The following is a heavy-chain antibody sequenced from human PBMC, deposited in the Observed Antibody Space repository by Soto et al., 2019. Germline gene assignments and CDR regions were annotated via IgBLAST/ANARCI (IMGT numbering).Heavy chain of an antibody. Sequence: QVQLVQSGAEVKKPGASVKVSCKASGYTFTSHDINWVRQATGQGLEWMGWMNPNSGNTGYAQKFQGRVTMTTNTSISKAYMELSSLRSEDTAVYYCAIGSWNSGGSDYWGQGTLVTVSS. CDR1: GYTFTSHD. D-gene: IGHD1-7*01. J-gene: IGHJ4*02. CDR3: AIGSWNSGGSDY. CDR2: MNPNSGNT. V-gene: IGHV1-8*01.